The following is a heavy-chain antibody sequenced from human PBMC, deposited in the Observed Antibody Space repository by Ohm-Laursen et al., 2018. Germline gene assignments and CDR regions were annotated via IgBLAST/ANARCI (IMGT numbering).Heavy chain of an antibody. J-gene: IGHJ4*02. CDR2: IYYSGTT. D-gene: IGHD5-24*01. CDR3: ARGPIDMATPKGGFDY. CDR1: GAPISTHY. V-gene: IGHV4-59*11. Sequence: SDTLSLTCTVSGAPISTHYWSWIRQPPGKGLEWIGYIYYSGTTNYNPSLKSRVTISVDTSKNEFSLKLSSVTAADTAVYYCARGPIDMATPKGGFDYWGQGTLVTVSS.